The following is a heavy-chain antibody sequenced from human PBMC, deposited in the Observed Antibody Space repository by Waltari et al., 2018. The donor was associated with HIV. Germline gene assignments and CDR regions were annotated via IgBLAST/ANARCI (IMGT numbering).Heavy chain of an antibody. D-gene: IGHD6-19*01. Sequence: VQLVESGGGLVQPGGSLTLSCTASKFIFSNYWMTWVRQAPGKGLEWVADISSDGNEDFYSDSLKGRFVISRDNVKNSLFRQLSHLRVDDTAVYYCARGAVYSSGPYDAFDVWGQGTLVTVSS. J-gene: IGHJ3*01. CDR1: KFIFSNYW. CDR3: ARGAVYSSGPYDAFDV. V-gene: IGHV3-7*04. CDR2: ISSDGNED.